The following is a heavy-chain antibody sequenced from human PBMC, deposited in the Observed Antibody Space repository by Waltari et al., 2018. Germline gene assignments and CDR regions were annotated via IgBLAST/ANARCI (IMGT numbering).Heavy chain of an antibody. CDR2: INAGNGNT. CDR1: GYTFTSYA. CDR3: ARAQDNWNDGGFDY. J-gene: IGHJ4*02. Sequence: QVQLVQSGAEVKKPGASVKVSCKASGYTFTSYAMHWVRQAPGHRLEWMGWINAGNGNTKYSQKFQGRVTITRDTSASTAYMELSSLRSEDTAVYYCARAQDNWNDGGFDYWGQGTLVTVSS. D-gene: IGHD1-20*01. V-gene: IGHV1-3*01.